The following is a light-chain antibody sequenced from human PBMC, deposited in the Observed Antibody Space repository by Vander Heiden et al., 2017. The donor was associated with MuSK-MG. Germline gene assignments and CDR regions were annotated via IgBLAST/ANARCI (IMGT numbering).Light chain of an antibody. CDR3: QQSHSNPIT. J-gene: IGKJ4*01. CDR2: LAS. Sequence: DIQMTQSPSSLSASVGDRVTITCRASQSISNYLNWYQQKPGKAPKVLIYLASSLQSGVPARFNGSGSATDFTLTITRLQPEDYATYYCQQSHSNPITFGGGTKVEIE. V-gene: IGKV1-39*01. CDR1: QSISNY.